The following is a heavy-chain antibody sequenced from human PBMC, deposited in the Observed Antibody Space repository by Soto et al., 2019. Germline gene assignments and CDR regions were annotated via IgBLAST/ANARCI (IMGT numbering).Heavy chain of an antibody. CDR1: GFTFSSYG. CDR2: ISGSGGST. J-gene: IGHJ4*02. V-gene: IGHV3-23*01. Sequence: RYLRLTCAASGFTFSSYGMHWVRQAPGKGLEWVSAISGSGGSTYYAGSVKGRFTISRDNSKNTLDLQMNSLRAEDTAVYYCAKAIVYDSSGYYFPLDYWGQGTLVTVAS. D-gene: IGHD3-22*01. CDR3: AKAIVYDSSGYYFPLDY.